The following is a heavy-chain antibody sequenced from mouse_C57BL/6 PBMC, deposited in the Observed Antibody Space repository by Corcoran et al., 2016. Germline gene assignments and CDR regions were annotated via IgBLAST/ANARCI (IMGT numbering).Heavy chain of an antibody. J-gene: IGHJ4*01. V-gene: IGHV1-80*01. D-gene: IGHD2-4*01. Sequence: QVQLQQSGAELVKPGASVKISCKASGYAFSSYWMNWVKQRPGKGLEWIGQIYPGDGDTNYNGKFKGKATLTADKSSSTDYMQLSSLTSEDSAVYFCARKIYYDYDGPYYAMDYWGQGTSVTVSS. CDR3: ARKIYYDYDGPYYAMDY. CDR1: GYAFSSYW. CDR2: IYPGDGDT.